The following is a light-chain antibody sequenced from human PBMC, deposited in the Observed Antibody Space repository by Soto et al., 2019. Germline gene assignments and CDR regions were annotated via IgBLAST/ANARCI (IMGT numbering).Light chain of an antibody. CDR2: KAS. Sequence: DIQMTQSPSTLSASIGDTVIITCRASQSINSWLAWYQQKPGKAPKLLIHKASTLESGVPSRFSGSESGTEFTLTISSLQPDDFATFYCQQYDRFPYTFDQGTKLEIK. CDR1: QSINSW. CDR3: QQYDRFPYT. J-gene: IGKJ2*01. V-gene: IGKV1-5*03.